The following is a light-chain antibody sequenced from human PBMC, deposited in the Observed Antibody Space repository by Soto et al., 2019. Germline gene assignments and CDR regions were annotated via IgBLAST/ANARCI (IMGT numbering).Light chain of an antibody. V-gene: IGKV3-11*01. CDR2: DAS. CDR3: QQYKNWPPLT. CDR1: QSVISY. J-gene: IGKJ4*01. Sequence: EIVLTQSPATLSLSPGERATLSCRASQSVISYLAWYQQKPGQAPRLLIYDASNRATGIPARFSGSGSGTDFTLTITSLQSEDIAVYFCQQYKNWPPLTFGGGTKVDIK.